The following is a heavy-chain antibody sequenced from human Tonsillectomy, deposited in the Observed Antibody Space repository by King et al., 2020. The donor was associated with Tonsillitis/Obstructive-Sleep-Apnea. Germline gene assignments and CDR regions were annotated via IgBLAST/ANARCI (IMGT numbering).Heavy chain of an antibody. J-gene: IGHJ4*02. D-gene: IGHD3-22*01. V-gene: IGHV4-34*01. Sequence: VQLQQWGAGLLKPSETLSLTCAVYGGSFSGYYWSWIRQPPGKGLEWIGEINHSGSTNYNPSLKSRVTISVDTSKNQFSLELSFVTAADTAVDYCARAYYYDSSGYYDGGPFDYWGQETLVTVSS. CDR1: GGSFSGYY. CDR2: INHSGST. CDR3: ARAYYYDSSGYYDGGPFDY.